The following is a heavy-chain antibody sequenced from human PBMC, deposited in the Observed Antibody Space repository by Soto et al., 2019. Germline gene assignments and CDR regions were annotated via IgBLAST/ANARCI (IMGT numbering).Heavy chain of an antibody. D-gene: IGHD3-3*01. J-gene: IGHJ6*03. CDR2: IYYSGST. CDR3: ARQGGLPHYDFWSGPRYYMDV. V-gene: IGHV4-59*08. CDR1: GGSISSYY. Sequence: SSETLSLTCTVSGGSISSYYWSWIRQPPGKGLEWIGYIYYSGSTNYNPSLKSRVTISVDTSKNQFSLKLSSVTAADTAVYYCARQGGLPHYDFWSGPRYYMDVWGKGTTVTVSS.